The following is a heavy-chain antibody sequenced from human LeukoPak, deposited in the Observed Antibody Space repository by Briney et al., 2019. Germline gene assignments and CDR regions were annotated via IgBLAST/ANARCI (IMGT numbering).Heavy chain of an antibody. Sequence: PSGTLSLTCTVSGDSIDSLDLWSWVRQPPGKGLEWIGEMYLSGTTHSNPSVKSRVTISIDKSKDQFFLNLSSVTAADTAVYYCAGLVGRYSSGLYYYYFDYWGQGTLVTVSS. V-gene: IGHV4-4*02. CDR1: GDSIDSLDL. CDR2: MYLSGTT. J-gene: IGHJ4*02. D-gene: IGHD3-22*01. CDR3: AGLVGRYSSGLYYYYFDY.